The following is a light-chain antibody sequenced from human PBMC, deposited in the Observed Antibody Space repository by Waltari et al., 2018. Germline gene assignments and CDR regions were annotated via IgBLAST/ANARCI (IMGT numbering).Light chain of an antibody. CDR1: QSISSY. CDR2: AAS. CDR3: QQYYSNSLT. J-gene: IGKJ4*01. V-gene: IGKV1-8*01. Sequence: AIQMTQSPSSLSASEGDRVTITCRASQSISSYLDWYQQKPGKAPKLLIYAASTLQSGVPSRFSGSGSGTDFTLTISCLQSEDFATYYCQQYYSNSLTFGGGTKVEIK.